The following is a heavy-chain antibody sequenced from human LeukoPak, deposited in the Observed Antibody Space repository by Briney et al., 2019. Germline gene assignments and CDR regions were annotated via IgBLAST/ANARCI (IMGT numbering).Heavy chain of an antibody. D-gene: IGHD3-10*01. CDR1: GFTVSSNY. Sequence: GGSLRLSCAASGFTVSSNYMSWVRQAPGKGLEWVSVIYSGGSTYYADSVKGRFTISRDNSKNTLYLQMNSLRAEDTAVYYCASSSLVRGVIIDFDYWGQGTLVTVSS. CDR2: IYSGGST. V-gene: IGHV3-66*01. CDR3: ASSSLVRGVIIDFDY. J-gene: IGHJ4*02.